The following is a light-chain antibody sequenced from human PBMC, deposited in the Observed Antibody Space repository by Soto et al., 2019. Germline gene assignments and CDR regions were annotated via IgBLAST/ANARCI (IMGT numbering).Light chain of an antibody. Sequence: ALTHSPGTLSLSPRERATLSCRANERISSNFLAWNQQRPGQAPRLLIYGASTRASGIPDRFSGSGFGTDFALPISRLEPEDYAVYYCQQSGTSPFTFGPGTTVEIK. J-gene: IGKJ3*01. CDR1: ERISSNF. CDR2: GAS. V-gene: IGKV3-20*01. CDR3: QQSGTSPFT.